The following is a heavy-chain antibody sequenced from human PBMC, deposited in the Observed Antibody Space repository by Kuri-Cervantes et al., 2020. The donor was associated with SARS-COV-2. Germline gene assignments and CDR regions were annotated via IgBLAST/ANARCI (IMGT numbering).Heavy chain of an antibody. CDR2: IWYDGSNK. V-gene: IGHV3-33*08. CDR3: AREEYSSSWWGGLGPFDY. Sequence: GESLKISCAASGFTFSSYGMHWVRQAPGKGLEWVAVIWYDGSNKYYADSVKGRFTISRDNSKNTLYLQMNSLRAEDTAVYYCAREEYSSSWWGGLGPFDYWGQGTLVTVSS. CDR1: GFTFSSYG. D-gene: IGHD6-13*01. J-gene: IGHJ4*02.